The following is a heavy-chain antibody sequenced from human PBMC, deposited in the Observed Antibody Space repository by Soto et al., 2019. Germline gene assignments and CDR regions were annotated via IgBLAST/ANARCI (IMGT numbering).Heavy chain of an antibody. Sequence: GASVKVSCKASGYTLTSYGISWVRQAPGQGLEWMGWISAYNGNTNYAQKLQGRVTMTTDTSTSTAYMELRSLRSDDTAVYYCARLLIPPHCSSTSCRGYNWFDPWGQGTLVTVSS. D-gene: IGHD2-2*01. CDR3: ARLLIPPHCSSTSCRGYNWFDP. CDR1: GYTLTSYG. J-gene: IGHJ5*02. CDR2: ISAYNGNT. V-gene: IGHV1-18*01.